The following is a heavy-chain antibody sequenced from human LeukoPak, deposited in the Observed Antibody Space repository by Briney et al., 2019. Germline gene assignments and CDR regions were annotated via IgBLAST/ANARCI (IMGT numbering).Heavy chain of an antibody. CDR1: VFTFSSFD. CDR2: ISPNGGST. J-gene: IGHJ4*02. CDR3: VKIARD. V-gene: IGHV3-64D*09. Sequence: GGSLRLSCSASVFTFSSFDMHWVRQAPGKGLEYISAISPNGGSTYHADSVKGRFTISRDNSKNTLYLQMSSLRIEDTAVYYCVKIARDWGQGTLVTVSS.